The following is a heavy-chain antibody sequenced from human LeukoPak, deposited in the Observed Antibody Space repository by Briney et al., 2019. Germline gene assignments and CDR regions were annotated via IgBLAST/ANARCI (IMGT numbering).Heavy chain of an antibody. J-gene: IGHJ4*02. V-gene: IGHV4/OR15-8*02. Sequence: SETLSLSCGVSGGSISGTNWWSWVRQPPGQGLEWIGEISLAGQTNYNPSLNGRVTMSLDKSSNQLSLHLTSVTAADTATYFCSRESGPFCPFGYWGQGTLVIVSS. CDR3: SRESGPFCPFGY. CDR1: GGSISGTNW. CDR2: ISLAGQT. D-gene: IGHD1-26*01.